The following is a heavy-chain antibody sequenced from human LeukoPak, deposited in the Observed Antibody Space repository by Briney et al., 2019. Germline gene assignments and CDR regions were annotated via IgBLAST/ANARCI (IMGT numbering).Heavy chain of an antibody. Sequence: GGSLRLSCAASGFTFSSYAMSRVRQAPGKGLEWVSAISGSGGSTYYADSVKGRFTISRDNSKNTLYLQMNSLRAEDTAVYYCAKDLVLMVYAIFGYWGQGTLVTVSS. D-gene: IGHD2-8*01. CDR1: GFTFSSYA. CDR2: ISGSGGST. CDR3: AKDLVLMVYAIFGY. J-gene: IGHJ4*02. V-gene: IGHV3-23*01.